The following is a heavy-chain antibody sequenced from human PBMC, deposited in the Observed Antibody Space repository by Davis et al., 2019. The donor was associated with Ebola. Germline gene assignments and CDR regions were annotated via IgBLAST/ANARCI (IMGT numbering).Heavy chain of an antibody. D-gene: IGHD4-11*01. J-gene: IGHJ4*02. CDR2: IDPSDSYT. CDR3: ARLKDLTTFDF. CDR1: GYIFSNYW. V-gene: IGHV5-10-1*01. Sequence: GESLKISCTASGYIFSNYWIGWVRQMPGKGLEWMGRIDPSDSYTNYSPSFQGHVTISADKFISTAYLQWSSLKASDTAMYYCARLKDLTTFDFWGQGTLVTVSS.